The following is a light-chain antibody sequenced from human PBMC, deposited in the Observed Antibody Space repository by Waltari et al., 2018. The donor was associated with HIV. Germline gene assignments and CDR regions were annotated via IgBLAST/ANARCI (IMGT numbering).Light chain of an antibody. CDR2: DAS. V-gene: IGKV3-15*01. Sequence: DIVMTQSPATLSVSPGERATLSCRASQSISNNLAWYQQKPGQAPRLLMYDASTRATGVPARFSGSGSGTEFTLTISSLQSEDFATYYCQQLSGDPFTFGPGTNVDLK. J-gene: IGKJ3*01. CDR1: QSISNN. CDR3: QQLSGDPFT.